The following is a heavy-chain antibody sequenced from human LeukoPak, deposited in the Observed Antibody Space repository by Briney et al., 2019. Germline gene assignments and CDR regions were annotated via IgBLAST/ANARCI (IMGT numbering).Heavy chain of an antibody. V-gene: IGHV3-7*01. D-gene: IGHD2-15*01. CDR2: INQDGGEK. Sequence: PGGSLRLSCAASGFTFSDHYMDWVRQAPGKGLEWVANINQDGGEKYYTISRDNAKNSLYLQMNSLRAEDTAVYYCARDRGRSARGYYYGMDVWGQGTAVAVSS. CDR1: GFTFSDHY. J-gene: IGHJ6*02. CDR3: ARDRGRSARGYYYGMDV.